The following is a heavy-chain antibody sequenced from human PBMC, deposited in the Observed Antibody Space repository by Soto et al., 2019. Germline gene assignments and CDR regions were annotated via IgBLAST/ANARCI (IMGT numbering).Heavy chain of an antibody. CDR3: ARGAGTAYYIGGGWFDP. CDR1: GGSFSGYY. Sequence: SETLSLTCAVYGGSFSGYYWSWIRQPPGKGLEWIGEINHSGSTNYNPSLKSRVSISVDTSKNQFSLKLSSVTAADTAVYYCARGAGTAYYIGGGWFDPWGQGTLVTVSS. D-gene: IGHD3-9*01. J-gene: IGHJ5*02. CDR2: INHSGST. V-gene: IGHV4-34*01.